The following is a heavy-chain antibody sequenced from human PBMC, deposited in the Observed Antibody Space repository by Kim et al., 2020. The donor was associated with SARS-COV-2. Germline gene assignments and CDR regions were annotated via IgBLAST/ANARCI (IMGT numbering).Heavy chain of an antibody. D-gene: IGHD3-3*01. CDR2: ISYDGSNK. CDR3: ARGVVIDVYYYYGMDV. Sequence: GGSLRLSCAASGFTFSSYGMHWVRQAPGKGLEWVAVISYDGSNKYYADSVKGRFTISRDNSKNTLYLQMNSLRAEDTAVYYCARGVVIDVYYYYGMDVWGQGTTVTVSS. V-gene: IGHV3-30*03. J-gene: IGHJ6*02. CDR1: GFTFSSYG.